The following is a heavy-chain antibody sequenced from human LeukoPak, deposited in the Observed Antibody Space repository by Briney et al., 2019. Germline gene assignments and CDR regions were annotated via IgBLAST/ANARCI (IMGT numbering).Heavy chain of an antibody. CDR3: ARKDGFTYGLPLDY. J-gene: IGHJ4*02. V-gene: IGHV1-18*04. Sequence: PWASVKVSCKASGFTFTGYGISWVRQAPGQGLEWMGWISVHSGKTDYSEDLQDRVTLTTDTSTSTAYMELRSLRFDDTAVYYCARKDGFTYGLPLDYWGQGTLVTVSS. D-gene: IGHD5-18*01. CDR1: GFTFTGYG. CDR2: ISVHSGKT.